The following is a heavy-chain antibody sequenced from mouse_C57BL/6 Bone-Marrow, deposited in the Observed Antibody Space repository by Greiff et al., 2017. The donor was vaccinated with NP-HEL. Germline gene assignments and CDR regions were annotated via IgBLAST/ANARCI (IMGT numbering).Heavy chain of an antibody. V-gene: IGHV5-16*01. CDR1: GFTFSDYY. J-gene: IGHJ1*03. CDR2: INYDGSST. D-gene: IGHD1-1*02. Sequence: EVQLQQSEGGLVQPGSSMKLSCTASGFTFSDYYMAWVRQVPEKGLEWVANINYDGSSTYYLDSLKSRFIISRDNAKNILYLQMSSLKSEDTATYYCARDLDYSLWYFDVWGTGTAVTVSS. CDR3: ARDLDYSLWYFDV.